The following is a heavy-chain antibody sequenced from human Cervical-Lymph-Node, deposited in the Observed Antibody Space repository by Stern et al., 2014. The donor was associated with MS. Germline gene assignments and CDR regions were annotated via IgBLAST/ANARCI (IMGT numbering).Heavy chain of an antibody. V-gene: IGHV1-69*01. CDR2: IIPLYGTT. CDR1: GGTFGTYA. D-gene: IGHD6-19*01. J-gene: IGHJ4*02. CDR3: ARGYSEYSRGWYARWLDQ. Sequence: QVQLVQSGAEVKKPGPSVPVSCMASGGTFGTYAISWVRQAPGQGLEWMGGIIPLYGTTNYAQKFQGRLTINADESTSKANMELRSLTSDDTAVYYCARGYSEYSRGWYARWLDQWGQGTQVTVSS.